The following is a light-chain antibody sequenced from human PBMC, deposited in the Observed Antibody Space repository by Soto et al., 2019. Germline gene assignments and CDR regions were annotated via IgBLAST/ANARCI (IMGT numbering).Light chain of an antibody. V-gene: IGLV2-14*01. J-gene: IGLJ2*01. CDR2: EVS. CDR1: SSDVGGYNY. CDR3: SSYTSSSTVV. Sequence: QSVLTQPASVSGSPGQSITISCTGTSSDVGGYNYVSWYQQHPGKAPKLMIYEVSNRPSGVSNRFSGSKSGNTASLTISGLQAEDEADYYCSSYTSSSTVVFCGGPKLTVL.